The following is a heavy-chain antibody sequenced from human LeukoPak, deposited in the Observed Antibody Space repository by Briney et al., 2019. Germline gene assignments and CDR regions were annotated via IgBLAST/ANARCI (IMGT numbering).Heavy chain of an antibody. CDR2: ISSSSSYI. CDR3: ARDKLELGYCSSTSCYEGY. Sequence: GGSLRLSCAASGFTFSSYSMNWVCQAPGKGLEWVSSISSSSSYIYYADSVKGRFTISRDNAKNSLYLQMNSLRAEDTAVYYCARDKLELGYCSSTSCYEGYWGQGTLVTVSS. CDR1: GFTFSSYS. D-gene: IGHD2-2*01. V-gene: IGHV3-21*01. J-gene: IGHJ4*02.